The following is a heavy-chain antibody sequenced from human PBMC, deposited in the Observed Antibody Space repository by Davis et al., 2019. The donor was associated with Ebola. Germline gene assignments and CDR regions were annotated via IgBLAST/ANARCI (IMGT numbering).Heavy chain of an antibody. CDR2: IYYSWST. CDR1: GGSISSGGYY. V-gene: IGHV4-31*03. D-gene: IGHD5-12*01. J-gene: IGHJ4*02. CDR3: ARVGGYGGFPTVYYLDS. Sequence: MPSEPLSLICTLSGGSISSGGYYWSWFRQHPGKGLVWIGYIYYSWSTHYNPSLTSRVTISVDTSKNQFSLMLSSVTAADTAVYFCARVGGYGGFPTVYYLDSWDQGTHLTGSS.